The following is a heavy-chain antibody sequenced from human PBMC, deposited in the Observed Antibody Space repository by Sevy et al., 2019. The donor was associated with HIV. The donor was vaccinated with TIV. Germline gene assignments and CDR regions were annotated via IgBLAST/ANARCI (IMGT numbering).Heavy chain of an antibody. CDR2: IRSKAYGGTT. V-gene: IGHV3-49*03. CDR3: TRDHIGPTFDFDH. D-gene: IGHD1-26*01. Sequence: GGSLRLSCTTSGFTFGDFAMSWFRQAPGEGLEWISFIRSKAYGGTTEYAPSVRGRFTMSRDDSRSVAYLQMSSLKIEDTAIYYCTRDHIGPTFDFDHWCQGTLVTVSS. J-gene: IGHJ4*02. CDR1: GFTFGDFA.